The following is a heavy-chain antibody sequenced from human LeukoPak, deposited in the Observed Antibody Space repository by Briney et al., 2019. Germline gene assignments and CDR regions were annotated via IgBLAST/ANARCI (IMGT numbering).Heavy chain of an antibody. V-gene: IGHV3-7*01. Sequence: GGSLRLSCAASGFTFSSYWMSWVRQAPGKGLEWVANIKQDGSEKYYVDSVKGRFTISRDNAKSSLYLQMNSLRAEDTAVYYCARVWGGYYFDYWGQGTLVTVSS. J-gene: IGHJ4*02. CDR1: GFTFSSYW. CDR2: IKQDGSEK. D-gene: IGHD3-16*01. CDR3: ARVWGGYYFDY.